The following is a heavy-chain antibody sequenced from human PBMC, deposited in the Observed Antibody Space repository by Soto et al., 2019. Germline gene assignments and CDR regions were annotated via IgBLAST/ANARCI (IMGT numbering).Heavy chain of an antibody. J-gene: IGHJ3*01. Sequence: EVLLLESGGGLVQPGGSLRLSCAASGFTFRSYAMSWVRQAPGKGLEWVSVVSGSGANTYYADSVRGRLTVSRDNSKYTLYLRMSSLSVEATAVYYCAKAHDYYDRDVARRNAFDVGGKGTRVTVSS. CDR2: VSGSGANT. V-gene: IGHV3-23*01. CDR1: GFTFRSYA. CDR3: AKAHDYYDRDVARRNAFDV. D-gene: IGHD3-22*01.